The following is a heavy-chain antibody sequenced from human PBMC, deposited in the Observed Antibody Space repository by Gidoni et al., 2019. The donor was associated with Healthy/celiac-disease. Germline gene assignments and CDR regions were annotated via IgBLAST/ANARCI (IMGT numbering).Heavy chain of an antibody. CDR2: ISGSGGST. J-gene: IGHJ4*02. Sequence: EVQLLESGGGLVQPGGSLRLSCAASGFTFSSNAMSWVRQAPGKGLGWVTAISGSGGSTYYADSVKGRFTISRDNSKNTLYLQMNSLRAEDTAVYYCAKDAPNSGSHDYWGQGTLVTVSS. CDR1: GFTFSSNA. D-gene: IGHD1-26*01. V-gene: IGHV3-23*01. CDR3: AKDAPNSGSHDY.